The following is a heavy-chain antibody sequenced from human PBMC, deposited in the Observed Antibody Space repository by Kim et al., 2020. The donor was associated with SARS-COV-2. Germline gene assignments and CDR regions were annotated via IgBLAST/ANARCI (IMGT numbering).Heavy chain of an antibody. V-gene: IGHV4-34*01. CDR3: ARGRYSSSWYGERDWFDP. D-gene: IGHD6-13*01. J-gene: IGHJ5*02. Sequence: RRRVTTSVDTSKNQFSLKLSSVTAADTAVYYCARGRYSSSWYGERDWFDPWGQGTLVTVSS.